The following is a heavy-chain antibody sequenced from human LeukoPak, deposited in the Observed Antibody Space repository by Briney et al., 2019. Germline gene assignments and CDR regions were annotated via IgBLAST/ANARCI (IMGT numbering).Heavy chain of an antibody. J-gene: IGHJ4*02. CDR1: GYTFTGYY. CDR3: ARARDYYDSSGTPYFDY. V-gene: IGHV1-2*02. D-gene: IGHD3-22*01. CDR2: INPNSGGT. Sequence: ASVKVSCKASGYTFTGYYMHWVRQAPGQGLEWMGWINPNSGGTNYAQKFQGRVTMTRGTSISTAYMELSRLRSDDTAVYYCARARDYYDSSGTPYFDYWGQGTLVTVSS.